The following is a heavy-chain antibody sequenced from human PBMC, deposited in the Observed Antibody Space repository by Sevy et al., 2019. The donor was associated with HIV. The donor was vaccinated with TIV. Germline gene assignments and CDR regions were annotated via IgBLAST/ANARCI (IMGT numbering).Heavy chain of an antibody. J-gene: IGHJ4*02. CDR3: TWIYSSSGSYYEFVY. D-gene: IGHD3-10*01. V-gene: IGHV4-38-2*02. CDR2: IYDGGST. CDR1: GFSISSDYY. Sequence: SETLSRTCTVSGFSISSDYYWGWIRQPPGKGLEWIGSIYDGGSTYYNPSLKSRVTISLDPSKNQFSLMLSSVTAADAAVYYCTWIYSSSGSYYEFVYWGQGTLVTVSS.